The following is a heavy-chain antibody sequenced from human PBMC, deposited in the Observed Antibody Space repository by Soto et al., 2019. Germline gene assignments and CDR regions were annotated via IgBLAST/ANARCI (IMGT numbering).Heavy chain of an antibody. V-gene: IGHV1-3*01. CDR3: ARPITTDAFDI. CDR2: INAGNGNT. J-gene: IGHJ3*02. D-gene: IGHD3-22*01. Sequence: GASVKVSCKASGYTFASYAMHWVRQAPGQRLEWMGWINAGNGNTKYSQKFQGRVTITRDTSASTAYMELSSLRSEDTAVYYCARPITTDAFDIWGQGTMVTVSS. CDR1: GYTFASYA.